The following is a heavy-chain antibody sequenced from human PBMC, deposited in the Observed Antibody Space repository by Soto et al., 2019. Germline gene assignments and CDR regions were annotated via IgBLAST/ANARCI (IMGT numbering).Heavy chain of an antibody. V-gene: IGHV4-59*01. CDR3: ARGGDSSGWYGGWFDP. Sequence: SETLSLTCTVSGGSISSYYWSWIRQPPGKGLEWIGYIYYSGSTNYNPSLKSRVTISVDTSKNQFSLKLSSVTAADTAVYYCARGGDSSGWYGGWFDPWGQGTLVTVSS. CDR1: GGSISSYY. D-gene: IGHD6-19*01. J-gene: IGHJ5*02. CDR2: IYYSGST.